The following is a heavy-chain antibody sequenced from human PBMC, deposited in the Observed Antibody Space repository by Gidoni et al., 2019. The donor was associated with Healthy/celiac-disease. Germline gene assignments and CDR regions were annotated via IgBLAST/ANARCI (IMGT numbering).Heavy chain of an antibody. J-gene: IGHJ4*02. CDR1: GGPISSSNW. CDR2: IYHIGST. D-gene: IGHD2-2*01. CDR3: ARARGGYCSSTSCHTLNYFDY. V-gene: IGHV4-4*02. Sequence: QVQLQESGPGLVKPSGTLSPTCAVSGGPISSSNWWSWVLQPPGKGLEWIGEIYHIGSTNYNPSLKSRVTISVDKSKNQFSLNLSSVTAADTAVYYCARARGGYCSSTSCHTLNYFDYWGQGTLVTVSS.